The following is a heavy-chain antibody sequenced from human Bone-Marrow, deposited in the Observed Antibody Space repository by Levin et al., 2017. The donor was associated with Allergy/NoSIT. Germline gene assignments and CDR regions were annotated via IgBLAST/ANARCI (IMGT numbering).Heavy chain of an antibody. CDR1: GGSFSNYY. CDR2: LNHSGGT. J-gene: IGHJ6*02. V-gene: IGHV4-59*08. D-gene: IGHD6-19*01. CDR3: ARHYTGGWYGYGMDV. Sequence: SQTLSLTCTVSGGSFSNYYWSWVRQSPGKGLEWLGCLNHSGGTNYNPSLKSRVTFSVDTSNNQFSLHLRSVTAADMAVYYCARHYTGGWYGYGMDVWGQGTTVTVS.